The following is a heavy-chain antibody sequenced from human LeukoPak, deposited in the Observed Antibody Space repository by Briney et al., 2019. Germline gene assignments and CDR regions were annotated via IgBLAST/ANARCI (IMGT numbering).Heavy chain of an antibody. V-gene: IGHV3-48*03. CDR3: ARANWNYGLYFDY. CDR1: GFTFSSYE. CDR2: ISSSGSTI. J-gene: IGHJ4*02. Sequence: PGGSLRLSCAASGFTFSSYEMNWVRQAPGKGLEWVSYISSSGSTIYYADSVKGRFTISRDNAKNSLYLQMNSLRAEDTAVYYYARANWNYGLYFDYWGQGTLVTVSS. D-gene: IGHD1-7*01.